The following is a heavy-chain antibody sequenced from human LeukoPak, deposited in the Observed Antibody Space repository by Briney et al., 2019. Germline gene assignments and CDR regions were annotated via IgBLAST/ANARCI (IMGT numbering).Heavy chain of an antibody. CDR1: GFTFSNYG. J-gene: IGHJ4*02. CDR3: ARDARSYGQDCSDY. Sequence: GGSLRLSCAASGFTFSNYGMNWVRQAPGKGLEWVSYISSGSRTINYADSVKGRFTISRDNAKNSLYLQMNSLRDEDTAVYYCARDARSYGQDCSDYWGQGTLVTVSS. V-gene: IGHV3-48*02. D-gene: IGHD5-18*01. CDR2: ISSGSRTI.